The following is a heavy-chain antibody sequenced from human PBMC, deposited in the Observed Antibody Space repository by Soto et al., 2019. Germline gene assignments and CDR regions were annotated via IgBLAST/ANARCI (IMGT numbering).Heavy chain of an antibody. CDR2: IRSKTNSYAT. V-gene: IGHV3-73*01. Sequence: EVQLVESGGGLVQPGGSLKLSCAASGFTFSGSAMHWVRQASGKGLEWVGRIRSKTNSYATTYAASVTGRFTISRDDSENTAYLQMNSLKTEDTAVYYCTHEIAVAGTRFDPWGQGTLVTVSS. CDR1: GFTFSGSA. J-gene: IGHJ5*02. CDR3: THEIAVAGTRFDP. D-gene: IGHD6-19*01.